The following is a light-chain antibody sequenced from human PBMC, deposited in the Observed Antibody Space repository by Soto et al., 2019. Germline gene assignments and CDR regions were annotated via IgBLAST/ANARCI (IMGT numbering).Light chain of an antibody. V-gene: IGKV3-15*01. CDR2: GAS. CDR1: QSVSSCY. J-gene: IGKJ1*01. Sequence: EISLTQSPGTLSLSAAVSSTLTCRASQSVSSCYLAWYQQKPGQAPSLLLYGASTGASGIPARISGSGSETEFTLTISSQHSEDSAVYYCHRNNNWPQTFGQGT. CDR3: HRNNNWPQT.